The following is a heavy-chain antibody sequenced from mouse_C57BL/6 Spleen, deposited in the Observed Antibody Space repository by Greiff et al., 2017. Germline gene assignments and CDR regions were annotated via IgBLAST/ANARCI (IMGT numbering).Heavy chain of an antibody. Sequence: QVQLQQPGAELVKPGASVKMSCKASGYTFTSYWITWVKQRPGQGLEWIGDIYPGSGSTNYHEKFKSKATLPVDTSSSTAYMQLSSLTSEDSAVYYCARSYDYDGGCAYWGQGTLVTVSA. CDR2: IYPGSGST. D-gene: IGHD2-4*01. CDR1: GYTFTSYW. CDR3: ARSYDYDGGCAY. V-gene: IGHV1-55*01. J-gene: IGHJ3*01.